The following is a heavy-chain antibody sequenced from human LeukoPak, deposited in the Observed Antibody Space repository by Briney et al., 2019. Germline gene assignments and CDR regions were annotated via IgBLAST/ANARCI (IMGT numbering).Heavy chain of an antibody. CDR2: IYYSGST. J-gene: IGHJ1*01. CDR3: ARSGDSSSWYPAEYFQH. Sequence: PSETLSLTCTVSGGSISRSSYYWSWIRQPPGKGLEWIGYIYYSGSTNYNPSLKSRVTISVDTSRNQFSLKLSSVTAADTAVYYCARSGDSSSWYPAEYFQHWGQGTLVTVSS. CDR1: GGSISRSSYY. V-gene: IGHV4-61*01. D-gene: IGHD6-13*01.